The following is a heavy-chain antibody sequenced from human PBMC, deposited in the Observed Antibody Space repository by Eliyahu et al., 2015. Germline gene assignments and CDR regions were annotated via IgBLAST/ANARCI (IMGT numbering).Heavy chain of an antibody. Sequence: QVQLQESGPGLVKPSETLSLTCAVSGYSISSGYYWGWIRQPPGKGLEWIGSIYHSGSTYYNPSLKSRVTISVDTSKNQFSLKLSSVTAADTAVYYCARISYDFWSGYYGWFDPWGQGTLVTVSS. CDR2: IYHSGST. CDR1: GYSISSGYY. CDR3: ARISYDFWSGYYGWFDP. V-gene: IGHV4-38-2*01. J-gene: IGHJ5*02. D-gene: IGHD3-3*01.